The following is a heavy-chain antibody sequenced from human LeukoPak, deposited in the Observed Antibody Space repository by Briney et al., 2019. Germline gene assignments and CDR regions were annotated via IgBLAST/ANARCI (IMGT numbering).Heavy chain of an antibody. Sequence: GSSDKVSCMPSVGTFSSYAISGVRPAPRQGREWVGRIIPILGIANYAQKFQGRVTITADKSTSTAYMELSSLRSEDTAVYYCARGGRVLMVYGFDYWGQGTLVTVSS. V-gene: IGHV1-69*04. J-gene: IGHJ4*02. D-gene: IGHD2-8*01. CDR1: VGTFSSYA. CDR3: ARGGRVLMVYGFDY. CDR2: IIPILGIA.